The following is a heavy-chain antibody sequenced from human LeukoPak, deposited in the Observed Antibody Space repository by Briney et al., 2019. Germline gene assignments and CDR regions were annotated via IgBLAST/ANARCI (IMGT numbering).Heavy chain of an antibody. CDR2: INHSGST. J-gene: IGHJ6*03. V-gene: IGHV4-34*01. D-gene: IGHD4-17*01. CDR3: ASPKYGDSVYYYYMDV. Sequence: SETLSLTCAVYGGSFSGYYWSWIRQPPGKGLEWIGEINHSGSTNYNPSLKSRVTISVDTSKNQFSLKLSSVTAADTAVYYCASPKYGDSVYYYYMDVWGKGTTVTVSS. CDR1: GGSFSGYY.